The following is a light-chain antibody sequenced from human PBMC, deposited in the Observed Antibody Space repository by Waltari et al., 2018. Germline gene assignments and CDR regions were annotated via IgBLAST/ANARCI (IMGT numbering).Light chain of an antibody. V-gene: IGKV2-30*02. Sequence: DVVMTQSPLSLPVTLGQPASISCKSSQSLVHSDGNTYLNWFHQRPGQSPRRLIYKVSNRDSGVPSRFSGSGSGTLFSLTISSLQPEDFATYYCHQTYHTPYTFGQGTKLEIK. J-gene: IGKJ2*01. CDR2: KVS. CDR3: HQTYHTPYT. CDR1: QSLVHSDGNTY.